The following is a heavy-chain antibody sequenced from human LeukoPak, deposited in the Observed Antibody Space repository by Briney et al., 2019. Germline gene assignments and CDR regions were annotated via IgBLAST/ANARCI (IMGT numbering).Heavy chain of an antibody. D-gene: IGHD4-17*01. CDR1: GYSFTSYW. CDR2: IYPGDSDT. J-gene: IGHJ6*03. V-gene: IGHV5-51*01. Sequence: GESLKISCKGSGYSFTSYWIGWVRQMPGKGLEWMGIIYPGDSDTRYSPSFQGQVTISADKSISTAYLQWSSLKASDTAMYYCARHSLIDYGVDYHYYMDVWGKGTTVTVSS. CDR3: ARHSLIDYGVDYHYYMDV.